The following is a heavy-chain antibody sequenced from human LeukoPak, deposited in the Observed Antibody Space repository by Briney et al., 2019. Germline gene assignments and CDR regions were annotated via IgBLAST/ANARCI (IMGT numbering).Heavy chain of an antibody. CDR2: ISGSGGIA. Sequence: GGSLRLSCAASGFTFSSYAMNWVRQAPGKGLEWVSLISGSGGIAYYADSVKGRFTVSRDNSKNTLYLQMNSLRAEDTAVDYCAKSSLKYYFDSWGQGTLVTVSS. CDR3: AKSSLKYYFDS. D-gene: IGHD2-2*01. V-gene: IGHV3-23*01. CDR1: GFTFSSYA. J-gene: IGHJ4*02.